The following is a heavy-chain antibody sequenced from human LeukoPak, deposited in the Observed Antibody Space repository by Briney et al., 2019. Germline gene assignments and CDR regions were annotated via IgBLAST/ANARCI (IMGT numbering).Heavy chain of an antibody. CDR3: ARDGYNYGLDY. J-gene: IGHJ4*02. CDR1: GYRFTSYW. CDR2: IYPGDSDT. V-gene: IGHV5-51*01. D-gene: IGHD5-24*01. Sequence: GASLKISWKGSGYRFTSYWIGWVRQMPGKGLEWMGIIYPGDSDTRYSPSFQGQVTISADQSISTAYLQWSSLKASDTAMYYCARDGYNYGLDYGGQGTLVTVSS.